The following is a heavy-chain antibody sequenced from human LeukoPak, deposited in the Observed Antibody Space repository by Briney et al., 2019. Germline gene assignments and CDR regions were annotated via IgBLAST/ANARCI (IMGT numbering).Heavy chain of an antibody. Sequence: GASVKVSCKASGYTFTGYYMHWVRQAPGQGLEWMGWINPNSGGTNYAQKFQGRVTMTRDTSISTAYMELSSLRSEDTAVYYCATGLVVTATPDYWGQGTLVTVSS. CDR3: ATGLVVTATPDY. V-gene: IGHV1-2*02. D-gene: IGHD2-21*02. CDR2: INPNSGGT. J-gene: IGHJ4*02. CDR1: GYTFTGYY.